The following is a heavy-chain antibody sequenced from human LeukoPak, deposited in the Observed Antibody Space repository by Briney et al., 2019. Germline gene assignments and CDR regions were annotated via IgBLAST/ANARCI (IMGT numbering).Heavy chain of an antibody. D-gene: IGHD2-15*01. J-gene: IGHJ4*02. CDR1: GYTFTGYY. CDR3: ARDRGYCSGGSCYSVAY. V-gene: IGHV1-18*04. CDR2: ISAYNGNT. Sequence: ASVTVSCKASGYTFTGYYMHWVRQAPGQGLEWMGWISAYNGNTNYAQKLQGRVTMTTDTSTSTAYMELRSLRSDDTAVYYCARDRGYCSGGSCYSVAYWGQGTLVTVSS.